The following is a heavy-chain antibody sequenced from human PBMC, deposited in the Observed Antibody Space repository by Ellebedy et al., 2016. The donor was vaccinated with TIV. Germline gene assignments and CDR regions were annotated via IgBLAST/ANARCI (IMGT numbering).Heavy chain of an antibody. CDR2: INQDGSEK. J-gene: IGHJ3*01. D-gene: IGHD4-17*01. V-gene: IGHV3-7*01. CDR3: ATDGSYGDYRSPAHAFEF. Sequence: GGSLRLSCAAPGFTFSSYWMSWVRQAPGKGLEWVANINQDGSEKYYVDSVKGRFTISRDKARNSLYLQMNSLGADDTAVYYCATDGSYGDYRSPAHAFEFWGQGTMVTVSS. CDR1: GFTFSSYW.